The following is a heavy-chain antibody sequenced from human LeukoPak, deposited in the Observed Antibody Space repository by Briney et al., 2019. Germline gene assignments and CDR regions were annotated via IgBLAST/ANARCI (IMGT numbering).Heavy chain of an antibody. CDR1: GGSFSNYY. D-gene: IGHD3-10*01. CDR3: TVGGDGTKVDH. Sequence: SETLSLTCAVYGGSFSNYYWSWIRQPPGKGLEWIGEINHSGSTNYNPSLRSRVTISVDTSKNQFSLKLSSVTAADSAMYYCTVGGDGTKVDHWGQGTLVTVSS. J-gene: IGHJ4*02. CDR2: INHSGST. V-gene: IGHV4-34*01.